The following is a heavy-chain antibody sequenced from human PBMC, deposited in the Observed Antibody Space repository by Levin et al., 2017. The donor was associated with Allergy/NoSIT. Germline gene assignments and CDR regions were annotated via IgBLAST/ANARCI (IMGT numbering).Heavy chain of an antibody. V-gene: IGHV3-15*01. CDR2: IKSKTDGGTT. D-gene: IGHD3-16*01. Sequence: PGGSLRLSCAASGFTFSNAWMSWVRQAPGKGLEWVGRIKSKTDGGTTDYAAPVKGRFTISRDDSKNTLYLQMNSLKTEDTAVYYCTTEDPRFVGGMIYYMDVWGKGTTVTVSS. CDR1: GFTFSNAW. J-gene: IGHJ6*03. CDR3: TTEDPRFVGGMIYYMDV.